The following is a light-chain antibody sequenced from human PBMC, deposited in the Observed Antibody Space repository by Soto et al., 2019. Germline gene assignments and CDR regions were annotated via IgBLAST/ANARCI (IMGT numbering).Light chain of an antibody. J-gene: IGLJ1*01. CDR3: SSYTTSRTYV. Sequence: QSVLTQRPSVSGSPGQSVTISCTGTSSDVGSYNRVSWYQQPPGTAPKLMIYEVSNRPSGVPDRFSGSKSGNTAPLTISGLQAEDEADYYCSSYTTSRTYVFGTGTKVPVL. V-gene: IGLV2-18*02. CDR2: EVS. CDR1: SSDVGSYNR.